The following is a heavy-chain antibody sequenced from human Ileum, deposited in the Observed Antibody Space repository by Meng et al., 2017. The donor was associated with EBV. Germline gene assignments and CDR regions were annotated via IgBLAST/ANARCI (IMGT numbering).Heavy chain of an antibody. CDR2: IDTDGSTT. J-gene: IGHJ4*02. V-gene: IGHV3-74*01. D-gene: IGHD3/OR15-3a*01. CDR3: VRGGLGPWY. Sequence: LGECGLGLFQPGVSLSPSCAASGFTFSNSWMHWLRQAPGKGLVWVSHIDTDGSTTNYAGSVKGRFTISRDNAKNTLSLQMNSLRVEDTAVYYCVRGGLGPWYWGQGTLVTVSS. CDR1: GFTFSNSW.